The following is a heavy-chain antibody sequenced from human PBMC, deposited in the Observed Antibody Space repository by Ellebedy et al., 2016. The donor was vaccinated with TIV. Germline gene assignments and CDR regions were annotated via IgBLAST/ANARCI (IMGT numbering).Heavy chain of an antibody. CDR2: IKQDGSEK. D-gene: IGHD1-26*01. J-gene: IGHJ4*02. V-gene: IGHV3-7*04. CDR3: ARDRGKRSGSYFDY. Sequence: GESLKISXAASGFTFSSYWMSWVRQAPGKGLEWVANIKQDGSEKYYVDSVKGRFTISRDNAKNSLYLQMNSLRAEDTAVYYCARDRGKRSGSYFDYWGQGTLVTVSS. CDR1: GFTFSSYW.